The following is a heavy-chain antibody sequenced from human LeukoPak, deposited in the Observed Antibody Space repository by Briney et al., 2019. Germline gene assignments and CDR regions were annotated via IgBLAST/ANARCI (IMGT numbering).Heavy chain of an antibody. CDR2: LTRTSSAT. V-gene: IGHV3-48*01. CDR1: GFRFSSYD. D-gene: IGHD5-18*01. Sequence: GGSLRLSCVGSGFRFSSYDMNWVRQAPGRGLEWLSYLTRTSSATWYADSVKGRFTIFRDNAKGSLYLQMNSLRVEDTAVYYCATGGSEYRSDWFDSWGQGTLVNVAS. CDR3: ATGGSEYRSDWFDS. J-gene: IGHJ5*01.